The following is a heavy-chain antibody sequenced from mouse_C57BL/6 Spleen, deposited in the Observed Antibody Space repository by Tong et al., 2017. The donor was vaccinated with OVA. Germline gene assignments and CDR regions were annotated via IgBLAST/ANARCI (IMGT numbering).Heavy chain of an antibody. D-gene: IGHD2-4*01. CDR1: GFTFSSYA. Sequence: EVQLQESGGGLVKPGGSLKLSCAASGFTFSSYAMSWVRQTPEKRLEWVATISDGGSYTYYPDNVKGRFTISRDNAKNNLYLQMSHLKSEDTAMYYCARQDYHYAMDYWGQGTSVTVSS. J-gene: IGHJ4*01. V-gene: IGHV5-4*01. CDR2: ISDGGSYT. CDR3: ARQDYHYAMDY.